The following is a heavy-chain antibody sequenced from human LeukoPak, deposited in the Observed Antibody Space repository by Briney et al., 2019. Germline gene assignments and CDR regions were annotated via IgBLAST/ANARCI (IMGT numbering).Heavy chain of an antibody. CDR3: AREGGYYYDSSYDY. CDR2: INPNSGGT. CDR1: GYTFTGCY. V-gene: IGHV1-2*02. Sequence: GASVKVSCKASGYTFTGCYTHWVRQAPGQGLEWMGWINPNSGGTNYAQKFQGRVTMTRDTSISTAYMELSRLRSDDTAVYYCAREGGYYYDSSYDYWGQGTLVTVSS. J-gene: IGHJ4*02. D-gene: IGHD3-22*01.